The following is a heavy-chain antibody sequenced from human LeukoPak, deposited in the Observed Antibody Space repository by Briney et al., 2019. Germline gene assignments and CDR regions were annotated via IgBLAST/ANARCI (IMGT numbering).Heavy chain of an antibody. CDR2: INHSGST. CDR1: GGSFSGYY. CDR3: ARGVSINRMDV. Sequence: PSETLSLTCAVYGGSFSGYYWSWIRQPPGKGLEWIGEINHSGSTNYNPSIKSRDTISVDTSKNQFSLKLSSVTAADTAVYYCARGVSINRMDVWGQGTTVTVSS. D-gene: IGHD3-3*02. J-gene: IGHJ6*02. V-gene: IGHV4-34*01.